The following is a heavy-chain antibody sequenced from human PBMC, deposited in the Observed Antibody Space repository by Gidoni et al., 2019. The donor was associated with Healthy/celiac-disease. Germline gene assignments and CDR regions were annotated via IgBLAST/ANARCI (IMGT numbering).Heavy chain of an antibody. CDR2: IYHSGST. CDR1: GGSISSSNW. D-gene: IGHD5-12*01. Sequence: QVQLQESGPGLVKPSGTLSLTCAVSGGSISSSNWWSWVRQPPGKGLEWIGEIYHSGSTNYNPSLKSRVTISVDKSKNQFSLKLSSVTAADTAVYYCARDLGLNSGYDSGAFDIWGQGTMVTVSS. CDR3: ARDLGLNSGYDSGAFDI. V-gene: IGHV4-4*02. J-gene: IGHJ3*02.